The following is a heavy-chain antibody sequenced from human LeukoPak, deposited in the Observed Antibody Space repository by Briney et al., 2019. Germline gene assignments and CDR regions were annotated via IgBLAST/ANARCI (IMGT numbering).Heavy chain of an antibody. V-gene: IGHV1-3*01. J-gene: IGHJ3*02. CDR2: INAGNGNT. CDR3: ARASGETRHDAFDI. CDR1: GYTFTSYA. Sequence: WASVKVSCKASGYTFTSYAMHWVRQAPGRRLEWMGWINAGNGNTKYSQKFQGRVTITRDTSASTAYMELSSLRSEDTAVYYCARASGETRHDAFDIWGQGTMVTVSS. D-gene: IGHD3-10*01.